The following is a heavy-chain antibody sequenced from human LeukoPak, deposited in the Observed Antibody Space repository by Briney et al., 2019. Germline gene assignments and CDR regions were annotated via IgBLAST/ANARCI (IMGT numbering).Heavy chain of an antibody. J-gene: IGHJ4*02. V-gene: IGHV4-31*03. CDR3: ARDDYYDSSGYYL. D-gene: IGHD3-22*01. Sequence: SQTLSLTCTVSGGSISSGSYYWSWIRQHPGKGLEWIGYIYYSGSTYYNPSLKSRVTISVDTSKNQFSLKLSSVTAADTAVYYCARDDYYDSSGYYLWGQGTLVTVSS. CDR1: GGSISSGSYY. CDR2: IYYSGST.